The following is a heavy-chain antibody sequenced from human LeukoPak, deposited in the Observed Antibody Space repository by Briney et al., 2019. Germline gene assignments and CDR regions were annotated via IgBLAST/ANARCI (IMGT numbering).Heavy chain of an antibody. CDR2: IYYSGST. CDR1: GGSISSHY. CDR3: ARAHSGSSVDY. J-gene: IGHJ4*02. D-gene: IGHD6-6*01. V-gene: IGHV4-59*11. Sequence: SETLSLTCTVSGGSISSHYWSWIRQPPGKGLEWIGYIYYSGSTNYNPSLKSRVTISVDTSKNQFSLKLSSVTAADTAVYYCARAHSGSSVDYRGQGTLVTVSS.